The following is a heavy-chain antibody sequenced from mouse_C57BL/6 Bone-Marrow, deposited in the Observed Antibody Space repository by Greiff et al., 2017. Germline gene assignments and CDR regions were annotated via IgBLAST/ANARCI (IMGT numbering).Heavy chain of an antibody. Sequence: VQLQQSGAELVRPGASVKLSCTASGFNIKDDYMHWVKQRPEQGLEWIGWIDPENGDTEYASKFQGKATITADTSSNTAYLQLSSLTSEDTAVYYCSTWGIRFYFDYWGQGTTLTVSS. J-gene: IGHJ2*01. CDR3: STWGIRFYFDY. CDR2: IDPENGDT. V-gene: IGHV14-4*01. CDR1: GFNIKDDY.